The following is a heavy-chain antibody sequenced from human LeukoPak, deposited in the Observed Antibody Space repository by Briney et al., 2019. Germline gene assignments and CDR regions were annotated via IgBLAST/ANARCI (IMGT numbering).Heavy chain of an antibody. J-gene: IGHJ3*02. D-gene: IGHD3-9*01. CDR3: ARGFILTGAFDI. Sequence: PSETPSLTCAVYGGSFSGYYWSWIRQPPGKGLEWIGEINHSGSTNYNPSLKSRVTISVDTSKNQFSLKLSSVTAADTAVYYCARGFILTGAFDIWGQGTMVTVSS. CDR2: INHSGST. V-gene: IGHV4-34*01. CDR1: GGSFSGYY.